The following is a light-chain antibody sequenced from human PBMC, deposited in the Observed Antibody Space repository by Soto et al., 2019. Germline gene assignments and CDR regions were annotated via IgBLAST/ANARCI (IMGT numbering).Light chain of an antibody. J-gene: IGKJ5*01. CDR3: QQHGTSPIT. Sequence: EIVLTQSPDTLSLSRGERATLSCRASQTVIHNHLAWHQQKPGQTPRLLVYGASSRATGIPDRFSGSGSGTDFTLTISRLEPEDFAVYYCQQHGTSPITFGQGTRLEIK. CDR1: QTVIHNH. CDR2: GAS. V-gene: IGKV3-20*01.